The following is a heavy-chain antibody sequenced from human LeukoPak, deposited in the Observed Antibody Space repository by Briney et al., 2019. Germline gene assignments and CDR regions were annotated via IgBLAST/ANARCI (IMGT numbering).Heavy chain of an antibody. D-gene: IGHD3-10*01. J-gene: IGHJ4*02. V-gene: IGHV3-21*01. CDR1: GFTFSSYS. Sequence: GGSLRLSCAASGFTFSSYSMNWVRQAPGKGLEWVSSISSSSSYIYYADSVKGRFTISRDNSKNTLFLQTNSLRAEDTAVYYCARDRGNYYGKGTFEYWGQGTLVTVSS. CDR3: ARDRGNYYGKGTFEY. CDR2: ISSSSSYI.